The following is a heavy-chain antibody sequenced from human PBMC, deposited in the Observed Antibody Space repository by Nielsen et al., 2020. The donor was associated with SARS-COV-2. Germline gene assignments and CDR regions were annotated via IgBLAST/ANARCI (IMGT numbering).Heavy chain of an antibody. V-gene: IGHV3-9*01. CDR1: GFTFDDYA. D-gene: IGHD4-17*01. J-gene: IGHJ4*02. Sequence: LKISCAASGFTFDDYAMHWVRQAPGKGLEWVSGISWNSGSIGYADSVKGRFTISRDNAKNSLYLQMNSLRAEDTALYYCAKESDYGDYIDYWGQGTLVTVSP. CDR3: AKESDYGDYIDY. CDR2: ISWNSGSI.